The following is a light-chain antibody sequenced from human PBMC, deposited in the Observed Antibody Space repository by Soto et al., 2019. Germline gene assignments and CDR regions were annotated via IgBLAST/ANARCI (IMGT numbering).Light chain of an antibody. J-gene: IGKJ4*01. V-gene: IGKV3-20*01. CDR1: QSVSGNL. CDR3: RQYGRSLGFA. Sequence: ESVLTQSPGTLSLSPGERATLSCRASQSVSGNLLAWYQEKPGQAPRLLIFGASSRATGIPDRFSGSGSGTDFTLTISRLEPEDFAVYYCRQYGRSLGFAFGGGTKVDNK. CDR2: GAS.